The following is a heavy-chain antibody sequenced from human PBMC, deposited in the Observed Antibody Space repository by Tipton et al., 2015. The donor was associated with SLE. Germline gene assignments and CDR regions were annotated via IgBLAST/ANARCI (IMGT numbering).Heavy chain of an antibody. CDR1: GGSFSGYY. Sequence: LSLTCAVYGGSFSGYYWSWIRQPPGKGLEWVSAISGSGGSTYYADSVKGRFTISRDNSKNTLYLQMNSLRAEDTAVYYCAKDPRGLLWFGELLSNAFDIWGQGTMVTVSS. J-gene: IGHJ3*02. CDR2: ISGSGGST. V-gene: IGHV3-23*01. D-gene: IGHD3-10*01. CDR3: AKDPRGLLWFGELLSNAFDI.